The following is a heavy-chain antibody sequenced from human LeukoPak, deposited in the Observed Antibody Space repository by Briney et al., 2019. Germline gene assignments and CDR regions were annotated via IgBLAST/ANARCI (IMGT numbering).Heavy chain of an antibody. CDR1: GGSISSYY. CDR3: ASYCSSTSCPHRRAFDI. J-gene: IGHJ3*02. D-gene: IGHD2-2*01. Sequence: SETLSLTCTVSGGSISSYYWGWIRQPPVKGLEWIGSIYYTGSTYYTPSLKSRVTISADTSKNQFSLNLSSVTAADTALYYCASYCSSTSCPHRRAFDIWGQGTMVTVSS. V-gene: IGHV4-39*01. CDR2: IYYTGST.